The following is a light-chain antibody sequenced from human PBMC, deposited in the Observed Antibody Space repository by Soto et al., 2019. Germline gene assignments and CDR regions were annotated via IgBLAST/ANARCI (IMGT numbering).Light chain of an antibody. J-gene: IGLJ3*02. CDR2: LGSDGRH. CDR3: QTWGTGIRV. Sequence: QAVVTQSPSASASLGASVKLTCTLSSGHSTYSIAWHQQQPEKGPRYLMKLGSDGRHTKGDGIPDRFSGSSSGSERYLTISSLQSEDEADYYCQTWGTGIRVFGGGTKLTVL. CDR1: SGHSTYS. V-gene: IGLV4-69*01.